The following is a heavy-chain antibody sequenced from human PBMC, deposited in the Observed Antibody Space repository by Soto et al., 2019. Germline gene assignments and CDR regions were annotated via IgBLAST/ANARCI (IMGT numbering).Heavy chain of an antibody. J-gene: IGHJ6*02. Sequence: SVKVSCKASGGTFSSYAISWVRQAPGQGLEWMGGIIPIFGTANYAQKFQGRVTITADESTSTAYMELSSLRSEDTAVYYCASSRITIFGVVTPGDLNRYGMDVWGQGTTVTVSS. D-gene: IGHD3-3*01. CDR3: ASSRITIFGVVTPGDLNRYGMDV. CDR1: GGTFSSYA. V-gene: IGHV1-69*13. CDR2: IIPIFGTA.